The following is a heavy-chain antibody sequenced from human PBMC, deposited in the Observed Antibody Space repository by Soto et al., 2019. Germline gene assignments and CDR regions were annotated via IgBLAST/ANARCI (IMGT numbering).Heavy chain of an antibody. CDR1: GFTFSNAW. CDR3: TTDSYSTIIIVRFDY. J-gene: IGHJ4*01. CDR2: IKSKTDGGTT. Sequence: GGSLRLSCAASGFTFSNAWINWVRQAPGKGLEWVGRIKSKTDGGTTDYAEPVKGRFAISRDDSNNMVYLQMNSLKIEDTAVYCCTTDSYSTIIIVRFDYWGHGTLVTGSS. D-gene: IGHD3-22*01. V-gene: IGHV3-15*07.